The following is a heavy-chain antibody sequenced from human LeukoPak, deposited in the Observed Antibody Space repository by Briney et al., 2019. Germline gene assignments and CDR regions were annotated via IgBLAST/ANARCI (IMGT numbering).Heavy chain of an antibody. CDR3: ARGYDSDY. V-gene: IGHV4-34*01. D-gene: IGHD3-22*01. Sequence: SSETLSLTCAVYGGSFSGYSWSWIRQPPGKGLEWIGEINHSGSTNYNPSLKSRVTISVDTSKNQFSLKLSSVTAADTAVYYCARGYDSDYWGQGTLVTVSS. CDR2: INHSGST. CDR1: GGSFSGYS. J-gene: IGHJ4*02.